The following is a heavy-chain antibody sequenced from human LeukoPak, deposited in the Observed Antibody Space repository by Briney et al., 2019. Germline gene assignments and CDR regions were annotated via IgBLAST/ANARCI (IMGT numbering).Heavy chain of an antibody. V-gene: IGHV3-30*04. Sequence: PGRSLRLSCAASGFTSSNFAMHWVRQAPGKGLEWVAVISYDGSIKYYADSVKGRFTISRDNSKNTLYLQMNSLRAEDTAVYYCAREDMTTVTTRWAFDIWGQGSMVTVSS. J-gene: IGHJ3*02. CDR2: ISYDGSIK. CDR3: AREDMTTVTTRWAFDI. CDR1: GFTSSNFA. D-gene: IGHD4-17*01.